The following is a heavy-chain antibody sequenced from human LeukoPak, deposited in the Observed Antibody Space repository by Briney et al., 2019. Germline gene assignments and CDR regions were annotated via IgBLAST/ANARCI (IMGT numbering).Heavy chain of an antibody. J-gene: IGHJ6*04. Sequence: SETLSLTCAVSGFSISSGYYWGWIRQPPGMGLEWIGSMSHNRGTYYNSSLKSRVTISMDTSKNQFSLRLSSVTAADTAVYYCAGYYASGVSAYDYFGMDVWGKGTTVTVSS. D-gene: IGHD3-10*01. CDR1: GFSISSGYY. CDR3: AGYYASGVSAYDYFGMDV. V-gene: IGHV4-38-2*01. CDR2: MSHNRGT.